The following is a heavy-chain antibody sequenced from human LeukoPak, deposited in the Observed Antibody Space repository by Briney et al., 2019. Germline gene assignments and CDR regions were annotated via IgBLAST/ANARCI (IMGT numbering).Heavy chain of an antibody. CDR3: ARANRYNWNDPLDNWFDP. V-gene: IGHV3-7*03. J-gene: IGHJ5*02. Sequence: PEGSLRLSCAASGFTFSSYWMSWVRQAPGKGLEWVANIKQDGSEKYYVDSVKGRFTISRDNAKNSLYLQMNSLRAEDTAVYYCARANRYNWNDPLDNWFDPWGQGTLVTVSS. CDR2: IKQDGSEK. CDR1: GFTFSSYW. D-gene: IGHD1-20*01.